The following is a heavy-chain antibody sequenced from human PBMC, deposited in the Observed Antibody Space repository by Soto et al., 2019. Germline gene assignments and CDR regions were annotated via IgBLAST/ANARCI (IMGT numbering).Heavy chain of an antibody. CDR2: INPSGGST. CDR1: GYTFTSYY. CDR3: ARVYPSDTRYGYVGNNWFDP. D-gene: IGHD5-18*01. V-gene: IGHV1-46*03. J-gene: IGHJ5*02. Sequence: QVQLVQSGAEVKKPGASVKVSCKASGYTFTSYYMHWVRQAHGQGLEWMGIINPSGGSTSYGQKFQGRVTMTRDTSTSTVYVELSSLRSEDTAVYYCARVYPSDTRYGYVGNNWFDPWGQGTLVTVSS.